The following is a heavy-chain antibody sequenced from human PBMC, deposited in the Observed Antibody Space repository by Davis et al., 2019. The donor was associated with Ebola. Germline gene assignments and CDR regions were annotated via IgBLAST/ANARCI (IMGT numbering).Heavy chain of an antibody. CDR1: GGSISSGDYY. J-gene: IGHJ2*01. Sequence: SETLSLTCTVSGGSISSGDYYWSWIRQPAGEGLEWIGHIYTSGSTNYSPSLKSRVTISIDTSKNQFSLKLISVTAADTAVYYCARRRDSTWYFDLWGRGTLVTVSS. CDR2: IYTSGST. D-gene: IGHD5-24*01. CDR3: ARRRDSTWYFDL. V-gene: IGHV4-61*09.